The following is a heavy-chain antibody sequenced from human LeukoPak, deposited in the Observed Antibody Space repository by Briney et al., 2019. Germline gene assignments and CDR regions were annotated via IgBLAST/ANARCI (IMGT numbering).Heavy chain of an antibody. V-gene: IGHV4-39*01. CDR1: GGSISSSSYY. CDR2: IYYSGST. CDR3: ASKDSSWYYFDS. Sequence: SETLSLTCTVSGGSISSSSYYWAWIRQPPGKGLEWIGSIYYSGSTYYNPSLKSRLTISVDTSKNQFSLKLNSVTAADTVVYYCASKDSSWYYFDSWGQGSLVTVSS. D-gene: IGHD6-13*01. J-gene: IGHJ4*02.